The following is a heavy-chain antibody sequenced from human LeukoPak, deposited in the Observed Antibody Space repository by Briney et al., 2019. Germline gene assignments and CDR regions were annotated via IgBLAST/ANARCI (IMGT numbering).Heavy chain of an antibody. D-gene: IGHD5-18*01. J-gene: IGHJ4*02. Sequence: GGSLRLSCAASGFTFSSYWMSWVRQAPGKGLEWVANIKQDGSEKYYVDSVKGRFTISRDNAKNSLYLQMNSLRAEDTAVYYCARDFDSLGYSYGFVDYWGQGTLVTVSS. CDR1: GFTFSSYW. CDR3: ARDFDSLGYSYGFVDY. V-gene: IGHV3-7*01. CDR2: IKQDGSEK.